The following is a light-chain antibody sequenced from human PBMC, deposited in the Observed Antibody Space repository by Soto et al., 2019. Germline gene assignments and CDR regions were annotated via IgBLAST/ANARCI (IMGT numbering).Light chain of an antibody. CDR2: AAS. J-gene: IGKJ5*01. CDR3: QQANSFPIT. CDR1: QGISSW. Sequence: DIQMTQSPSSVSASVGDRVTITCRASQGISSWLAWYQQKPGKAPKLLIYAASSLQSGVPSRFSGSGSGPEFNLSIPCLQPEDFAPYYCQQANSFPITFGQGTRLEIK. V-gene: IGKV1-12*01.